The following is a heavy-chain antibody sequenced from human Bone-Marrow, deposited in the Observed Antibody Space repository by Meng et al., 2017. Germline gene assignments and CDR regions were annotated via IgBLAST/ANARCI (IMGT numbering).Heavy chain of an antibody. V-gene: IGHV1-2*06. J-gene: IGHJ6*02. CDR3: ARLSGYCSGGSCYKVTQGHWYYYYGMDV. Sequence: ASVKVSCKPSGYNFPDYWLHWVRRAPGQGLEWMGRIDPKSGDTHYAQRFQGRVTMTGDTSISTAYMELSGLRSDDTAMYYCARLSGYCSGGSCYKVTQGHWYYYYGMDVWGQGTTVTVSS. CDR2: IDPKSGDT. D-gene: IGHD2-15*01. CDR1: GYNFPDYW.